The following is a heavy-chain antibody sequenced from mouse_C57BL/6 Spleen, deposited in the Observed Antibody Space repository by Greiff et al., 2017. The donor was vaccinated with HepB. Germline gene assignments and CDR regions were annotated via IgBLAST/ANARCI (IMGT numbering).Heavy chain of an antibody. CDR1: GYTFTSYW. Sequence: QVQLQQPGTELVKPGASVKLSCKASGYTFTSYWMHWVKQRPGQGLEWIGNINPSNGGTNYNEKFKSKATLTVDKSSSTAYMQLSSLTSEDSAVYCCARGAYYGYDETGFAYWGQGTLVTVSA. D-gene: IGHD2-9*01. CDR3: ARGAYYGYDETGFAY. CDR2: INPSNGGT. J-gene: IGHJ3*01. V-gene: IGHV1-53*01.